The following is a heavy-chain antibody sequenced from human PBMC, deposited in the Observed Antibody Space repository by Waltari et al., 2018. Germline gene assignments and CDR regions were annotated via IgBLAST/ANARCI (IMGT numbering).Heavy chain of an antibody. D-gene: IGHD1-26*01. V-gene: IGHV3-48*03. CDR1: GFTFRNYE. CDR2: ISSGAYTI. J-gene: IGHJ4*01. Sequence: VQLVESGGGLVQPGGSLRLLCAASGFTFRNYEMNWVRQAPGKGLEWVSYISSGAYTIFYADSVKGRFTISRDNAKNSVYLEMNSLRADDTAIYYCARGEGGANEYWGQGTLVTVSS. CDR3: ARGEGGANEY.